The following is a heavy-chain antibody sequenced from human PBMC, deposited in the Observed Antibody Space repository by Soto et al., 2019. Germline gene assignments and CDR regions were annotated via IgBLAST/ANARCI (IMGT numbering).Heavy chain of an antibody. CDR3: ARGLAIYYNRFDP. Sequence: GASVKVSCKASGYTFSSYGINWVRQAPGHGLEWMGWISGNNGNTKYAQKLQGRVTMTTDTSTSTVFMELRSLTSDDTAMYYCARGLAIYYNRFDPWGQGTQVTVSS. D-gene: IGHD3-10*01. CDR2: ISGNNGNT. V-gene: IGHV1-18*01. CDR1: GYTFSSYG. J-gene: IGHJ5*02.